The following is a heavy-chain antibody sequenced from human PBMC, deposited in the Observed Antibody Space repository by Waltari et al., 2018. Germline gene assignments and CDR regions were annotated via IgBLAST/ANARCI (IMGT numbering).Heavy chain of an antibody. V-gene: IGHV4-59*01. J-gene: IGHJ6*02. D-gene: IGHD5-18*01. Sequence: QVQLQESGPGLVKPSAPLSLTCPVSAGSISSSYWSWIQQPPGKGLEWIGYISYSGSTNYNPSLKSRVTISVDTSKNQFSLKLSSVTAADTAVYYCARGYSYGAYYYYGMDVWGQGTTVTVSS. CDR2: ISYSGST. CDR3: ARGYSYGAYYYYGMDV. CDR1: AGSISSSY.